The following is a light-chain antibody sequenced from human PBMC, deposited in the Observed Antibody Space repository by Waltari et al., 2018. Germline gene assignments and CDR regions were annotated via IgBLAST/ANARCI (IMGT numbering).Light chain of an antibody. CDR1: STDVGTYKR. CDR3: SSYAGSSKGV. V-gene: IGLV2-23*02. Sequence: QSALTQSASVSGSPGQSIPISCTGTSTDVGTYKRVPWYQQHPGKAPKLMIYAVIKRPSGVSDRFSGSKSGDMASLTISGLQPEDEAEYFCSSYAGSSKGVFGGGTKVTVL. J-gene: IGLJ2*01. CDR2: AVI.